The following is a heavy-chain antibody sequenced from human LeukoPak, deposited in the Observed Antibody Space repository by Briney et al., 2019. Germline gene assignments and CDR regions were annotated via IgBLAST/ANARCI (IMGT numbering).Heavy chain of an antibody. CDR2: IYPGDSGT. V-gene: IGHV5-51*01. Sequence: GESLKISCKGSGYSFTSYWIGWVRQMPGKGLEWMGIIYPGDSGTRYSPSFQGQVTISADKSISTAYLQWSSLKASDTAMYYGARPVLRYSYDAFDMWGQGTMVTVSS. CDR1: GYSFTSYW. CDR3: ARPVLRYSYDAFDM. D-gene: IGHD3-9*01. J-gene: IGHJ3*02.